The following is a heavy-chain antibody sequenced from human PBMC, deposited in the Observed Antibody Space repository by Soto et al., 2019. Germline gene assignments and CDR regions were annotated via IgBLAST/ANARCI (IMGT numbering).Heavy chain of an antibody. CDR3: ASLGY. Sequence: GGSLRLSCAASGFTFSSFAMSWVRQAPGKGLEWVSGISGGSTYYADSVKGRFTISRHNSKNTLYLQMNSLRAEDTAVYYCASLGYWGQGTLVTVSS. CDR2: ISGGST. CDR1: GFTFSSFA. D-gene: IGHD3-16*01. J-gene: IGHJ4*02. V-gene: IGHV3-23*01.